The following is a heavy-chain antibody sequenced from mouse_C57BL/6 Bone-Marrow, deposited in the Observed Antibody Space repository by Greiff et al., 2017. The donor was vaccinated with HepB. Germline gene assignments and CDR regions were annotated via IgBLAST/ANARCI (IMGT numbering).Heavy chain of an antibody. Sequence: QVQLQQSGAELARPGASVKLSCKASGYTFTSYGISWVKQRPGQGLEWIGEIYPRSGNTYYNEKFKGKATLTADKSSSTAYMELRSLTSEDSAVYFCARALYGSSYEDAMDYWGQGTSVTVSS. CDR3: ARALYGSSYEDAMDY. CDR1: GYTFTSYG. D-gene: IGHD1-1*01. J-gene: IGHJ4*01. CDR2: IYPRSGNT. V-gene: IGHV1-81*01.